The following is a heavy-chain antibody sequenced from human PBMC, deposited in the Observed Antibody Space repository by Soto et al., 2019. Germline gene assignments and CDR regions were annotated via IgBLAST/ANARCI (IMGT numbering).Heavy chain of an antibody. Sequence: GGSLRLSCAASGFTFDDYAMHWVRQTPGKGLEWVSGISWNSAIIGYADSVKGRFTISRDNAKNTLYLQMNSLRAEDTAVYYCARDMVRGMDVWGQGTTVTVSS. CDR1: GFTFDDYA. CDR2: ISWNSAII. CDR3: ARDMVRGMDV. V-gene: IGHV3-9*01. J-gene: IGHJ6*02.